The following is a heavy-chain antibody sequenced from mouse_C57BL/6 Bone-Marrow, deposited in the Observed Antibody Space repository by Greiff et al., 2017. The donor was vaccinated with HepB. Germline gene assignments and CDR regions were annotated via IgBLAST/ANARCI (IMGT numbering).Heavy chain of an antibody. V-gene: IGHV7-1*01. D-gene: IGHD4-1*02. CDR1: GFTFSDFY. CDR3: ARDAINWASYWYFDV. CDR2: SRNKANDYTT. J-gene: IGHJ1*03. Sequence: EVKVVESGGGLVQSGRSLRLSCATSGFTFSDFYMEWVRQAPGKGLEWIAASRNKANDYTTEYSASVKGRFIVSRDTSQSILYLQMNALRAEDTAIYYCARDAINWASYWYFDVWGTGTTVTVAS.